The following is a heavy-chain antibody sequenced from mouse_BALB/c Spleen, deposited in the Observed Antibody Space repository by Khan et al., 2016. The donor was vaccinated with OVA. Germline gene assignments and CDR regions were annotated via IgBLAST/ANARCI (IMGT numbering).Heavy chain of an antibody. CDR2: ISSGGSTT. V-gene: IGHV5-9-3*01. Sequence: EVELVESGGGFVKPGGSLKLSCAASGFTFRNYGLSWVRQTPEKSLEWVATISSGGSTTYNPDRVRGRFIISSNYAENTLYLQMSTLRSEDTAMYYCARTPGYYDSGYFDYWGQGTTLTVSS. D-gene: IGHD1-1*01. CDR1: GFTFRNYG. J-gene: IGHJ2*01. CDR3: ARTPGYYDSGYFDY.